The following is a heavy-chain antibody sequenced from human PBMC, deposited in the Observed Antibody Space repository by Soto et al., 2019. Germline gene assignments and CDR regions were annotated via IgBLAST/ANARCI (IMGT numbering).Heavy chain of an antibody. Sequence: SETLSLTCTVSGGSISSYYWSWIRQPPGKGLEWIGYIYYSGSTNYNPSLKSRVTISVETPKNQFSLKLSSVTAADTAVYYCARVQLSVVPAAPYRYYYYYMDVWGKGTTVTVSS. CDR3: ARVQLSVVPAAPYRYYYYYMDV. D-gene: IGHD2-2*01. J-gene: IGHJ6*03. V-gene: IGHV4-59*01. CDR2: IYYSGST. CDR1: GGSISSYY.